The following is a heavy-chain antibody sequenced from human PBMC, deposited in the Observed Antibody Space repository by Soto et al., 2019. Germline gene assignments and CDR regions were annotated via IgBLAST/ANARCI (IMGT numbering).Heavy chain of an antibody. V-gene: IGHV1-46*01. Sequence: ASVKVSCKASGYTFTSYYMHWVRQAPGQGLEWMGIINPSGGSTSYAQKFQGRVTMTRDTSTSTVYMELSSLRSEDTAVYYCAGTFLPNSSGWSSNWFDPWGQGTLVTVSS. CDR2: INPSGGST. CDR3: AGTFLPNSSGWSSNWFDP. J-gene: IGHJ5*02. D-gene: IGHD6-19*01. CDR1: GYTFTSYY.